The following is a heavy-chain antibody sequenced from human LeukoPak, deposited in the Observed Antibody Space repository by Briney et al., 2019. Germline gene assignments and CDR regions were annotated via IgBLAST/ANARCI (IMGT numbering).Heavy chain of an antibody. CDR1: GYTFTSYG. D-gene: IGHD5-18*01. J-gene: IGHJ6*02. Sequence: GASVKVSCKASGYTFTSYGISWVRQAPGQGLEWMGWISAYNGNTNYAQKLQGGVTMTTDTSTSTAYMELRSLRSDDTAVYYCARDTAMVTSGFYYGMDVWDQGTTVTVSS. V-gene: IGHV1-18*01. CDR3: ARDTAMVTSGFYYGMDV. CDR2: ISAYNGNT.